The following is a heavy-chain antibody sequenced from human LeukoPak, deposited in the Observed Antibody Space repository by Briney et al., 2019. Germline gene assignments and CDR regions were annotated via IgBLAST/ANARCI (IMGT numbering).Heavy chain of an antibody. CDR2: ISAYNGNT. D-gene: IGHD5-18*01. CDR3: ARGLRGYSYGPDWFDP. V-gene: IGHV1-18*01. J-gene: IGHJ5*02. Sequence: ASVKVSCKASGYTFTSYGISWVRQAPGQGLEWMGWISAYNGNTNYAQKLQGRVTMTTDTSTSTAHMELRSLRSDDTAVYYCARGLRGYSYGPDWFDPWGQGTLVTVSS. CDR1: GYTFTSYG.